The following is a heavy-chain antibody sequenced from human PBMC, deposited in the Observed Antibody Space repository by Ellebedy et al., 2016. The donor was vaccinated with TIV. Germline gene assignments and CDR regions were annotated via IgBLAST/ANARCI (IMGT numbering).Heavy chain of an antibody. CDR3: ARELIITMVRGETNGMDV. Sequence: SVKVSXXASGGTFSSYAISWVRQAPGQGLEWMGGIIPIFGTANYAQKFQGRVTITADKSTSTAYMELSSLRSEDTAVYYCARELIITMVRGETNGMDVWGQGTTVTVSS. CDR2: IIPIFGTA. V-gene: IGHV1-69*06. D-gene: IGHD3-10*01. J-gene: IGHJ6*02. CDR1: GGTFSSYA.